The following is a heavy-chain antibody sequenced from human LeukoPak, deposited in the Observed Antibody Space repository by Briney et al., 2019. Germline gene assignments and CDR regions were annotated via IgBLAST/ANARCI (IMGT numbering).Heavy chain of an antibody. CDR3: ARLPGLVKYFDY. Sequence: GESLKISCEGSGYSFTSYWIAWVRQMPGKGLEWMGIIYPGDSDTRYSPSFQGQVTISADKSINTAYLQWSSLKASDTAIYYCARLPGLVKYFDYWGQGTLVTVSS. V-gene: IGHV5-51*01. CDR1: GYSFTSYW. CDR2: IYPGDSDT. D-gene: IGHD3-22*01. J-gene: IGHJ4*02.